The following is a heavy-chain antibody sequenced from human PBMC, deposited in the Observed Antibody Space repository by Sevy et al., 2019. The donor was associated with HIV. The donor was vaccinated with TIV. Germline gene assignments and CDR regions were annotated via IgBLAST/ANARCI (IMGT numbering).Heavy chain of an antibody. J-gene: IGHJ6*02. CDR2: ISGSGGST. CDR1: GFTFSSYA. Sequence: GGSLRLSCAASGFTFSSYAMSWVRQAPGKGLEWVSAISGSGGSTYYAHSVKGRFTISRDNSKNTLYLQMNSLRAEDTAVYYCAKDFLFVVVPAANGMDVWGQGTTVTVSS. V-gene: IGHV3-23*01. D-gene: IGHD2-2*01. CDR3: AKDFLFVVVPAANGMDV.